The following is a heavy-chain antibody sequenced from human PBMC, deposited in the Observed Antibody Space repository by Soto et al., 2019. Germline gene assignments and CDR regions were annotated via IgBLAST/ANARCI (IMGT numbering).Heavy chain of an antibody. CDR2: IPYDGSNK. V-gene: IGHV3-30*18. CDR3: AKGGVVFGVVIIRDYFDY. CDR1: GFTFSSYG. Sequence: GGSLRLSCAASGFTFSSYGMHWVRQAPGKGLEWVAVIPYDGSNKYYADSVKGRFTISRDNSKNTLYLQMNSLRAEDTAVYYCAKGGVVFGVVIIRDYFDYWGQGTLVTAPQ. D-gene: IGHD3-3*01. J-gene: IGHJ4*02.